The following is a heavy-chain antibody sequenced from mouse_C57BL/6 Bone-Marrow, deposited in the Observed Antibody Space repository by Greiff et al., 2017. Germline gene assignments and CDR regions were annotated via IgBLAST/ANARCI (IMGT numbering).Heavy chain of an antibody. J-gene: IGHJ1*03. V-gene: IGHV1-54*01. D-gene: IGHD1-1*01. Sequence: QVQLQQSGAELVRPGTSVKVSCKASGYAFTNYLIEWVKQRPGQGLELIGVINPGSGGTNYNEKFKGKATLTADKSSSTAYMQLSSLTSEDSAVYFCAREYYYGSSYVDWYFDVWGTGTTVTVSS. CDR2: INPGSGGT. CDR3: AREYYYGSSYVDWYFDV. CDR1: GYAFTNYL.